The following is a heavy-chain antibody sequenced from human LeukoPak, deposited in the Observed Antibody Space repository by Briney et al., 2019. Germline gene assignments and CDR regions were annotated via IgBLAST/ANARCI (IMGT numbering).Heavy chain of an antibody. Sequence: GASVKVSCKASGYTFASYYMHWVRQAPGQGLEWMGIINPSGSTRYAQKFQGRVTMTRDTSTSTVYMELSSLRSEDTAVYYCARAPSESYYSHWGQGTLVTVSS. CDR1: GYTFASYY. CDR3: ARAPSESYYSH. CDR2: INPSGST. J-gene: IGHJ4*02. D-gene: IGHD1-26*01. V-gene: IGHV1-46*01.